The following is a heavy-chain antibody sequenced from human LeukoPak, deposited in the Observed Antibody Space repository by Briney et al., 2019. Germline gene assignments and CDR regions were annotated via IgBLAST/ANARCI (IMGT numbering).Heavy chain of an antibody. V-gene: IGHV3-30*04. Sequence: GGSLRLSCAASGFTFSSYAMHWVRQAPGKGLEWVAVISYDGSNKYYADSVKGRFTISRDNSKNTLYLQMNSLRAEDTAVYYCAKAYYDFWSGSYYYYMDVWGKGTTVTVSS. CDR2: ISYDGSNK. CDR3: AKAYYDFWSGSYYYYMDV. J-gene: IGHJ6*03. CDR1: GFTFSSYA. D-gene: IGHD3-3*01.